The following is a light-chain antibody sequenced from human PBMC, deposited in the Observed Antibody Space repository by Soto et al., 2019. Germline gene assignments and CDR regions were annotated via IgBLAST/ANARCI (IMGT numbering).Light chain of an antibody. CDR2: EVS. CDR3: CSYAGSYALV. V-gene: IGLV2-11*02. CDR1: SSDVGGYNY. J-gene: IGLJ2*01. Sequence: QSVLTQPRSVSGSPGQSVTISCTGTSSDVGGYNYVSWYQQHPGKAPKLMTYEVSKRPSGVPDRFSGSKSGNTASLTISGLEAEDEADYYCCSYAGSYALVLGGGTKVTVL.